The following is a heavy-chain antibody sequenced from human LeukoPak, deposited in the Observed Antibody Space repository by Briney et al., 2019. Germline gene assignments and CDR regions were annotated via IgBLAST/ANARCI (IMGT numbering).Heavy chain of an antibody. V-gene: IGHV1-69*04. CDR3: ARAHISGDYDSSGYPFDY. CDR2: IIPILGIA. D-gene: IGHD3-22*01. J-gene: IGHJ4*02. CDR1: GGTFSSYA. Sequence: SVKVSCKASGGTFSSYAISWVRQAPGQGLEWMGRIIPILGIANYAQKFQGRVTITADKSTSTAYMELSSLRPEDTAVYYCARAHISGDYDSSGYPFDYWGQGTLVTVSS.